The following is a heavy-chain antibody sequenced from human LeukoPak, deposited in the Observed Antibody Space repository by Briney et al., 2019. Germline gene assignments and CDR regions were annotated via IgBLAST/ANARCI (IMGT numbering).Heavy chain of an antibody. J-gene: IGHJ6*03. CDR3: AREGSIAAAFYPGYYYYYYMDV. CDR2: SYYSGGT. D-gene: IGHD6-13*01. CDR1: GGSITHYY. V-gene: IGHV4-59*12. Sequence: SETLSLTCTVSGGSITHYYWTWIRQPPGKTLEWIGYSYYSGGTKYNPSLKSRVTISVDTSKNQFSLKLSSVTAADTAVYYCAREGSIAAAFYPGYYYYYYMDVWGKGTTVTVSS.